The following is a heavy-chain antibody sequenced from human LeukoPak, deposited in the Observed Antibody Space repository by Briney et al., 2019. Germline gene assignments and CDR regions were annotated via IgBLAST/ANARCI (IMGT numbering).Heavy chain of an antibody. CDR1: GGSISGSSYY. V-gene: IGHV4-39*02. Sequence: SETLSLTCTVSGGSISGSSYYWGWIRQPPGKGLEWIGSIYYSGSTYYNPSLKSRVTISVDTSKNQFSLKLNSVTATDTAVYYCARAGQQLVRFDYWGQGTLVTVSS. J-gene: IGHJ4*02. D-gene: IGHD6-13*01. CDR3: ARAGQQLVRFDY. CDR2: IYYSGST.